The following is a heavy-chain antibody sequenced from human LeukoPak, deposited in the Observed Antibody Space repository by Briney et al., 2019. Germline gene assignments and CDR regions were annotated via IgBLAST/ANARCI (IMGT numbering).Heavy chain of an antibody. CDR3: ARGKTGTRSYYYYYMDV. Sequence: PSETLSLTCTVSGGSISSNSYYWSWIRQPPGKGLEWIGYIYYSGSTNYNPSLKSRVTISVDTSKNQFSLKLSSVTAADTAVYYCARGKTGTRSYYYYYMDVWGKGTTVTVSS. D-gene: IGHD1-1*01. J-gene: IGHJ6*03. V-gene: IGHV4-61*01. CDR2: IYYSGST. CDR1: GGSISSNSYY.